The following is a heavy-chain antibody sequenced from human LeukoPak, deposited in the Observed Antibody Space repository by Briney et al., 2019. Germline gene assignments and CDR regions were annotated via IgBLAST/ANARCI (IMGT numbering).Heavy chain of an antibody. Sequence: GASVKVSCKGSGYTSTGYYMHWVRQAPGQGLEWMGWINPNSGGTNYAQKFQGRVTMTRDTSISTAYMELSRLRSDDTAVYYCARGDLTTVKTGWFDPWGQGTLVTVSS. V-gene: IGHV1-2*02. CDR3: ARGDLTTVKTGWFDP. CDR2: INPNSGGT. J-gene: IGHJ5*02. D-gene: IGHD4-17*01. CDR1: GYTSTGYY.